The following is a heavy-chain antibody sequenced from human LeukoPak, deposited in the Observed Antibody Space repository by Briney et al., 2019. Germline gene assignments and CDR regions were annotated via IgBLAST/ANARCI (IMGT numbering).Heavy chain of an antibody. CDR2: IYSGGST. CDR1: GFTVSSNY. V-gene: IGHV3-53*01. J-gene: IGHJ4*02. Sequence: GGSLWLSCAASGFTVSSNYMSWVRQAPGKGLEWVSVIYSGGSTFYADSVKGRFSICRDHSKNTLDVQMDSMRADDTAVYYCASARGSTYGSLGDWGQGTLVTVSS. CDR3: ASARGSTYGSLGD. D-gene: IGHD5-18*01.